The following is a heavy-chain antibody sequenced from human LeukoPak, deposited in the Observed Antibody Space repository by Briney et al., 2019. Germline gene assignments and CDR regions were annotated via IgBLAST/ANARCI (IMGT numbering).Heavy chain of an antibody. CDR2: IYYSGST. Sequence: PSETLSLTCIVSGGFISGSSYYWAWIRQPPGKGLEWIGSIYYSGSTYYNPSLKGRVTISVDTSKNQLSLNLISVTAADTAVYYCARDLAAAGYFDYWGQGTLVTVSS. J-gene: IGHJ4*02. CDR3: ARDLAAAGYFDY. CDR1: GGFISGSSYY. D-gene: IGHD6-13*01. V-gene: IGHV4-39*07.